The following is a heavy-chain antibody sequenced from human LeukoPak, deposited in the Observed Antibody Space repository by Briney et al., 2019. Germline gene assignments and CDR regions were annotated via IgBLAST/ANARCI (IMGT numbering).Heavy chain of an antibody. Sequence: KPSETLSLTCTVSGGSISSYYWSWIRQPPGKGLEWIGYIYYSGSTNYNPSLKSRVTISVDTSKNQFSLKLSSVTAADTAVYYCARRSGSDFWSGYHYYYYMDVWGKGTTITVSS. CDR1: GGSISSYY. J-gene: IGHJ6*03. CDR3: ARRSGSDFWSGYHYYYYMDV. V-gene: IGHV4-59*08. CDR2: IYYSGST. D-gene: IGHD3-3*01.